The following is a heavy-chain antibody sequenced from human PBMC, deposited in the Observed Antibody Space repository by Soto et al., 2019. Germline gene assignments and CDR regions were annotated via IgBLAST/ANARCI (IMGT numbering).Heavy chain of an antibody. D-gene: IGHD3-3*01. CDR1: GDSISTFY. J-gene: IGHJ4*02. CDR3: ARVRSDLFDY. CDR2: IHYSGST. Sequence: SETLSLTCTVSGDSISTFYWSWIRQPPGKGLEWIGYIHYSGSTNYNPSLKSQVIISVDTSKNQFSVKLSSVTAADTAVYFCARVRSDLFDYWGXGTLVTGSS. V-gene: IGHV4-59*01.